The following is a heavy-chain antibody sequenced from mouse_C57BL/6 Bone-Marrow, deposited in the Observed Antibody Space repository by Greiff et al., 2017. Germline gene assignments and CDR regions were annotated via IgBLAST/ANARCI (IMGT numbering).Heavy chain of an antibody. D-gene: IGHD2-1*01. CDR1: GFTFSDYG. CDR2: ISSGSSTI. Sequence: EVKLVESGGGLVKPGGSLKLSCAASGFTFSDYGMHWVRQAPEKGLEWVAYISSGSSTIYYADTVKGRFTISRDNAKNTLFLQMTSLRSEDTAMYYCASPYYGNHLYYAMDYWGQGTSVTVSS. V-gene: IGHV5-17*01. J-gene: IGHJ4*01. CDR3: ASPYYGNHLYYAMDY.